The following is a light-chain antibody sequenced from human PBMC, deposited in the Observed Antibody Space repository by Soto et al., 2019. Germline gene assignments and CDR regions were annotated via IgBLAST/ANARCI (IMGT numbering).Light chain of an antibody. CDR3: QSYDRSLSGSL. Sequence: QSALTQPPSVSGAPGQRVTISCTGSSSNIGAGYDVHWYQQLPGTGPKLLIYGNNNRPSGVPDRFSASKSGTSASLAITGLQVEDEADYYCQSYDRSLSGSLFGGGTKLTVL. CDR1: SSNIGAGYD. CDR2: GNN. V-gene: IGLV1-40*01. J-gene: IGLJ2*01.